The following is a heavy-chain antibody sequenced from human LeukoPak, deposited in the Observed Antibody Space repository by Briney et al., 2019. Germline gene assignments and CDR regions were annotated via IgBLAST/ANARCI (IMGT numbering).Heavy chain of an antibody. CDR1: GGSISSYY. CDR2: IYYSGGT. J-gene: IGHJ6*03. V-gene: IGHV4-59*01. CDR3: ARTTEGGYTYDYFYYYYMDV. Sequence: SETLSLTCTVSGGSISSYYWSWIRQPPGKGLEWIGYIYYSGGTNYNPSLKSRVTISVDTSKNQFSLKLSSVTAADTAVYFCARTTEGGYTYDYFYYYYMDVWGKGTTVTISS. D-gene: IGHD5-18*01.